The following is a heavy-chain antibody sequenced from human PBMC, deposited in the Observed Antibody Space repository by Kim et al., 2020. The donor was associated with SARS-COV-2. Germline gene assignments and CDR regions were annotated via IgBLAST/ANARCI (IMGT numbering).Heavy chain of an antibody. D-gene: IGHD5-18*01. J-gene: IGHJ4*02. V-gene: IGHV3-23*01. CDR3: AKIQLWPYFDY. Sequence: TYYTDSVKGRFTISRDNSKNTLFQQMNSLRAEDTAVYYCAKIQLWPYFDYWGQGTPVTVSS. CDR2: T.